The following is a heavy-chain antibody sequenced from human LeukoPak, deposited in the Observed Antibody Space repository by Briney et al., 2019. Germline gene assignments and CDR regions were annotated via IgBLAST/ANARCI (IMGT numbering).Heavy chain of an antibody. CDR1: GGSSSSSRYY. Sequence: PSETLPLTCTVSGGSSSSSRYYWGWIRQPPGKGLEWIGGIYYSGSTYYNPSLKSRVTISVDTSKNQFSLKLSSVTAADTAVYHCARHPYQLLWLSWFDPWGQGTLVTVSS. CDR3: ARHPYQLLWLSWFDP. J-gene: IGHJ5*02. CDR2: IYYSGST. D-gene: IGHD2-2*01. V-gene: IGHV4-39*01.